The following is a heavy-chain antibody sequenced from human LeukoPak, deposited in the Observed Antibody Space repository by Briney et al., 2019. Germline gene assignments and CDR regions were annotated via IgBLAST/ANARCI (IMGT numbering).Heavy chain of an antibody. J-gene: IGHJ4*02. V-gene: IGHV3-74*01. Sequence: GGSLRLSCAASGFTLSSYWMHWVRQAPGKGLVWVSRISSDGTITNYADSVKGRFTIYRDNAKNTLYLQMNSLRVEDTAVYYCARFSPPPTWGQGTLVTVSS. CDR1: GFTLSSYW. CDR2: ISSDGTIT. CDR3: ARFSPPPT.